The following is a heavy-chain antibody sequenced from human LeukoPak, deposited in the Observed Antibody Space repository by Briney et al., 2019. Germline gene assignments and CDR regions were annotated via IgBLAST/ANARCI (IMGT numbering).Heavy chain of an antibody. V-gene: IGHV3-7*01. CDR2: IRQDGSEK. CDR3: ARNLEYCSVRSCFPVDY. CDR1: WLPQYLVR. Sequence: PGGSLRLSCSVWWLPQYLVRMRDIRQAPGKGLEWVANIRQDGSEKYYVDSVKGRFTISIDNAKNSLYLQMNSLRAEDTAVYYCARNLEYCSVRSCFPVDYWGQGTLVTVSS. J-gene: IGHJ4*02. D-gene: IGHD2-15*01.